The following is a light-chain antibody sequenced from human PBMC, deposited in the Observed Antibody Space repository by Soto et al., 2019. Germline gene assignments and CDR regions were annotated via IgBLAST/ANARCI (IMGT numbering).Light chain of an antibody. Sequence: EIVLTQSPGTLSLSPGDRATLSCRASQSLSVSYIAWYQQKPGQAPMLLIYSTSTRAAGIPDRFTGRGSGTHFTLAISRLEPEDFAVYYCHQFGASPQTFGQGTTVEV. V-gene: IGKV3-20*01. CDR3: HQFGASPQT. CDR1: QSLSVSY. J-gene: IGKJ1*01. CDR2: STS.